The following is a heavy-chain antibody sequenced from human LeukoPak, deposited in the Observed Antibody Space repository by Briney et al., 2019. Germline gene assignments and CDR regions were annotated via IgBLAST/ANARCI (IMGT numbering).Heavy chain of an antibody. V-gene: IGHV3-48*03. CDR1: GFTFSRYE. CDR2: ISSNGSPI. J-gene: IGHJ4*02. Sequence: GGSLRLSCAASGFTFSRYEMNWVRQAPGKGLEWVSYISSNGSPIFYADSVKGRFTISRDNAKNSLSLLMNSLRAEDTAVYYCARDGGSGILDWGQGTLVTLSS. D-gene: IGHD3-10*01. CDR3: ARDGGSGILD.